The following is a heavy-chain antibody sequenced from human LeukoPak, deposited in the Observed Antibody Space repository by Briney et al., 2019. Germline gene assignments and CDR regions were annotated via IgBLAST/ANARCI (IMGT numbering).Heavy chain of an antibody. J-gene: IGHJ4*02. CDR3: AREAGYDILTGYPDY. CDR1: GGSFSGYY. CDR2: INHRGRT. Sequence: PSETLSLTCAVYGGSFSGYYWSWIRQPPGKGLEWIGEINHRGRTNYNPSLKSRVTISVDTSKNQFSLKLSSVTAADTAVYYCAREAGYDILTGYPDYWGQGTLVTVSS. D-gene: IGHD3-9*01. V-gene: IGHV4-34*01.